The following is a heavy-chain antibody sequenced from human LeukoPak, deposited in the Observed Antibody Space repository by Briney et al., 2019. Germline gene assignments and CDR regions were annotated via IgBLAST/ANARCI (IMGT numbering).Heavy chain of an antibody. D-gene: IGHD2-21*02. CDR3: ARDNLEGDCGGDCLNGAFDI. CDR1: GFTFSRYS. V-gene: IGHV3-21*01. CDR2: ISSSSSYI. J-gene: IGHJ3*02. Sequence: PGGSLRLSCAASGFTFSRYSMNWVRQAPGKGLEWVSSISSSSSYIYYGDSLKGRFTISRDNAKNSLYLQMNSLRAEDTAVYYCARDNLEGDCGGDCLNGAFDIWGQGTMVTVSS.